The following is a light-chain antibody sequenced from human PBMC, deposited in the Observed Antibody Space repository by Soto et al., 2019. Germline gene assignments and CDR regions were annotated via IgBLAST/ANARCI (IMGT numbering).Light chain of an antibody. J-gene: IGKJ4*01. Sequence: EIVLTQSPATLSLSPGETATLSCRASQSVSSALAWYQQKPGQTPRLLSYDASNRATGIPARFSGSGPGTDFTLPVSSLEPEDFALYYCQQRSSWPLRVAGGTKVEIQ. V-gene: IGKV3-11*01. CDR2: DAS. CDR1: QSVSSA. CDR3: QQRSSWPLR.